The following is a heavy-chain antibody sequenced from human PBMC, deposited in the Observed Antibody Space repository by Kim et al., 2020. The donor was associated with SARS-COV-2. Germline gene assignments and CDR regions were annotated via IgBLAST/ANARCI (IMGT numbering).Heavy chain of an antibody. D-gene: IGHD4-17*01. CDR3: AREGDYGDFYYYYGMDV. Sequence: VKGRFTISRDNAKNSLYMQMNSLRAEDTAVYYCAREGDYGDFYYYYGMDVWGQGTTVTVSS. J-gene: IGHJ6*02. V-gene: IGHV3-48*03.